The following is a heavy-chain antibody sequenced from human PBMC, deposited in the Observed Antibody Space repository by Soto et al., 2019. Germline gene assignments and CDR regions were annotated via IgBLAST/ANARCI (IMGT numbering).Heavy chain of an antibody. D-gene: IGHD4-17*01. Sequence: SETLSLTCAVYGGSFSGYYWSWIRQPPGKGLEWIGEINHSGSTNYNPSLKSRVTISVDTSKNQFSLKLSSVTAADTAVYYCASDYELDYWGQGTLVTVSS. V-gene: IGHV4-34*01. CDR3: ASDYELDY. CDR1: GGSFSGYY. J-gene: IGHJ4*02. CDR2: INHSGST.